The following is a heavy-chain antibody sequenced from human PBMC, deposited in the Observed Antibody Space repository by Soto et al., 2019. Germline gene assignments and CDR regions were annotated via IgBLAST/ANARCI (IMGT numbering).Heavy chain of an antibody. Sequence: ASVKVSCKASGYTFTSYGISWVRQAPGQGLEWMGWISAYNGNTNYAQKLQGRVTMTTDTSTSTAYMELRSLRSDDTAVYYCARVGSATTTHPPKYYYYYGMDVWGQGNTVTVSS. CDR2: ISAYNGNT. CDR3: ARVGSATTTHPPKYYYYYGMDV. V-gene: IGHV1-18*01. D-gene: IGHD1-7*01. J-gene: IGHJ6*02. CDR1: GYTFTSYG.